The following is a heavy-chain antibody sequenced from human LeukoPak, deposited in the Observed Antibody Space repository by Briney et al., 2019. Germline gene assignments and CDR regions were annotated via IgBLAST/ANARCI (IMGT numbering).Heavy chain of an antibody. V-gene: IGHV4-31*03. CDR3: ARDVEDQLLRRGYFDY. J-gene: IGHJ4*02. D-gene: IGHD2-2*01. Sequence: SETLSLTCTVSGGSISSGGYYWSWIRQHPGKGLEWIGYIYYSGSTYYNPSLKSRVTISVDTSKNQFSLKLSSVTAADTAVYYCARDVEDQLLRRGYFDYWGQGTLVTVSS. CDR1: GGSISSGGYY. CDR2: IYYSGST.